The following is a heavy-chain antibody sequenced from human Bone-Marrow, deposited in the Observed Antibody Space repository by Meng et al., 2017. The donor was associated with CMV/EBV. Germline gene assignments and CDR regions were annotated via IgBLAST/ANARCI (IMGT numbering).Heavy chain of an antibody. Sequence: ASVKVSCKASGYTFTGYYMHWVRQAPGQGFEWMGWINTDGGDTKFAQKFQGRVTMITDTSISTAYMELRRLRSDDTAVYYCARSAGKCSTPNCSLHWGQGTLVTVSS. CDR2: INTDGGDT. D-gene: IGHD2-2*01. V-gene: IGHV1-2*02. CDR3: ARSAGKCSTPNCSLH. CDR1: GYTFTGYY. J-gene: IGHJ1*01.